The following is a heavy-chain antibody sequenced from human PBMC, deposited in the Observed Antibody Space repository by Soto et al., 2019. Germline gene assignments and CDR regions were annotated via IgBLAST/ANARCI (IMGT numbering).Heavy chain of an antibody. CDR3: ARGGATGLGDYYYYGMDV. CDR2: IWYDGSNK. CDR1: GFTFSSYG. J-gene: IGHJ6*02. Sequence: GGSLRLSCAASGFTFSSYGMHWVRQAPGKGLEWVAVIWYDGSNKYYADSVKGRFTISRDNSKNTLYLQMNSLRAEDTAVYYFARGGATGLGDYYYYGMDVWGQGTTVTVSS. V-gene: IGHV3-33*01. D-gene: IGHD1-1*01.